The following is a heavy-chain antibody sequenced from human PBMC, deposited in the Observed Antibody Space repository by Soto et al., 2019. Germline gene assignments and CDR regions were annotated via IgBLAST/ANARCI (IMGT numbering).Heavy chain of an antibody. J-gene: IGHJ6*02. Sequence: HPWGSLRLSCAASGFTFSSYEMNWVRQAPGKGLEWVSYISGSDDTIWYADSVKGRFTISRDNAKNSLYLQMNSLRAEDTAVYYCARDHFGVVKGIYYYYGMDVWGQGTTVTVSS. V-gene: IGHV3-48*03. D-gene: IGHD3-3*01. CDR2: ISGSDDTI. CDR1: GFTFSSYE. CDR3: ARDHFGVVKGIYYYYGMDV.